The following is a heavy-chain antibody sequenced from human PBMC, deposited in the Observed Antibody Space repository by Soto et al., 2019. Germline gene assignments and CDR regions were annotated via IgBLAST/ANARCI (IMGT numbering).Heavy chain of an antibody. D-gene: IGHD2-2*01. CDR3: ARAPGYCSSTSCSQP. CDR1: GGSISSYY. V-gene: IGHV4-59*01. CDR2: IYYSGST. Sequence: SETLSLTCTVSGGSISSYYWSWIRQPPGKGLEWIGYIYYSGSTNYNPSLKSRVTISVDTSKNQFSLKLSSVTAADTAVYYCARAPGYCSSTSCSQPWGQGTLVTVSS. J-gene: IGHJ5*02.